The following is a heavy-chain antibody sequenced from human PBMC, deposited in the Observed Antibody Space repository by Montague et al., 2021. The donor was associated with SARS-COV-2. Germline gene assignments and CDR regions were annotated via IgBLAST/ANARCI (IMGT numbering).Heavy chain of an antibody. V-gene: IGHV4-34*01. J-gene: IGHJ6*02. CDR1: GGSFSGYY. D-gene: IGHD4-17*01. CDR2: INHSGST. CDR3: ARGRTVTTFYYYYYYGMDV. Sequence: SETLSLTCAVYGGSFSGYYWSWIRQPPGKGLEWIGEINHSGSTNYNPSLKSRVTISVYTSKNQFSLKLSSVTAADTAVYYCARGRTVTTFYYYYYYGMDVWGQGTTVTVSS.